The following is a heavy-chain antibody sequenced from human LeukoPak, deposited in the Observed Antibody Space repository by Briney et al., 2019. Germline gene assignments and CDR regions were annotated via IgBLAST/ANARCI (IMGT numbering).Heavy chain of an antibody. V-gene: IGHV3-21*01. Sequence: GGSLRLSCAASEFTFSSYGMNWVRQAPGKGLEWVSSISSSSSYIYYADSVKGRFTISRDNAKNSLYLQMNSLRAEDTAVYYCARKNDYGDYGGAFDIWGQGTMVTVSS. D-gene: IGHD4-17*01. CDR2: ISSSSSYI. J-gene: IGHJ3*02. CDR3: ARKNDYGDYGGAFDI. CDR1: EFTFSSYG.